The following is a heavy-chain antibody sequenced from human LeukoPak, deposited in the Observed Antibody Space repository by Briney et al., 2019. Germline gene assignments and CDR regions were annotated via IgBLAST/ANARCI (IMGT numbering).Heavy chain of an antibody. CDR2: ISGSGGST. V-gene: IGHV3-23*01. CDR3: ARDPSVARYIDY. Sequence: GGSLRLSCAASGFTFSSYAMSWVRQAPGKGLEWVSAISGSGGSTYYADSVKGRLTISRDNSKNTLYLQMNSLRAEDTAVYYCARDPSVARYIDYWGQGTLVTVSS. D-gene: IGHD3-16*02. CDR1: GFTFSSYA. J-gene: IGHJ4*02.